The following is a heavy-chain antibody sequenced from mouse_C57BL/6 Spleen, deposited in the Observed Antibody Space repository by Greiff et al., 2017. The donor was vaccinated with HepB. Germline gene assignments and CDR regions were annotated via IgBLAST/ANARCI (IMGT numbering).Heavy chain of an antibody. J-gene: IGHJ4*01. D-gene: IGHD2-4*01. V-gene: IGHV5-4*01. CDR2: ISDGGSYT. CDR1: GFTFSSYA. Sequence: EVQRVESGGGLVKPGGSLKLSCAASGFTFSSYAMSWVRQTPEKRLEWVATISDGGSYTYYPDNVKGRFTISRDNAKNNLYLQMSHLKSEDTAMYYCARDEKDYDYDGRSYYYAMDYWGQGTSVTVSS. CDR3: ARDEKDYDYDGRSYYYAMDY.